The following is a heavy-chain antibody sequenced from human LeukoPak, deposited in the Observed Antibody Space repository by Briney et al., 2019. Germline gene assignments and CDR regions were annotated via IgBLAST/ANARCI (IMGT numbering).Heavy chain of an antibody. V-gene: IGHV4-4*07. J-gene: IGHJ3*02. Sequence: SETLSLTCTVSGGSISSYYWSWIRQPAGKGLEWIGRIYTSGSTNYNPSLKSRVTMSVDTSKNQFSPKLSSVTAADTAVYYCARYTPLYDSSGPDAFDIWGQGTMVTVSS. CDR2: IYTSGST. CDR3: ARYTPLYDSSGPDAFDI. D-gene: IGHD3-22*01. CDR1: GGSISSYY.